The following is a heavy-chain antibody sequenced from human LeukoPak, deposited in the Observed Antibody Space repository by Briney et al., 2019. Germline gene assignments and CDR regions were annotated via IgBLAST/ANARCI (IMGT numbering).Heavy chain of an antibody. V-gene: IGHV4-59*01. CDR3: ARDLGFGPMVRGVISP. D-gene: IGHD3-10*01. CDR2: IYYSGST. Sequence: PSETLPLTCTVSGGSIRSYYWSWIRQPPGKGLEWIGYIYYSGSTNYNPSLKSRVTISVDTSKNQFSLKLSSVTAADTAVYYRARDLGFGPMVRGVISPWGQGTLVTVSS. CDR1: GGSIRSYY. J-gene: IGHJ5*02.